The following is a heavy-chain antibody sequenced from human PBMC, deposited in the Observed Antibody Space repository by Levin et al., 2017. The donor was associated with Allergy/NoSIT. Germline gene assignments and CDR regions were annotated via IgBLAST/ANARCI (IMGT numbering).Heavy chain of an antibody. CDR1: GGSVSSGVYY. D-gene: IGHD1-14*01. V-gene: IGHV4-31*03. Sequence: SETLSLTCTVSGGSVSSGVYYWGWIRQHPGKGLECIGYIHPSGSTNYNPSLNSRVTMSVDMSKNQISLKMISVTAADTAVYYCARGRDAYKLGFWGQRTLVTVSS. CDR3: ARGRDAYKLGF. CDR2: IHPSGST. J-gene: IGHJ4*02.